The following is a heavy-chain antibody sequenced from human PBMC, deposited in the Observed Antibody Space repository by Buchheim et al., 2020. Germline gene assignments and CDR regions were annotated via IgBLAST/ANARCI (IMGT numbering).Heavy chain of an antibody. V-gene: IGHV3-48*03. Sequence: EVQLVESGGGLVQPGGSLRLSCAASGFTFSSYEMNWVRQAPGKGLEWVSYITSGGTTTNYAGSVKGRFTISRDNAKNSLYLQMNSLRAEDTAIYYCGGGSYFDYWGQGTL. J-gene: IGHJ4*02. D-gene: IGHD3-16*01. CDR2: ITSGGTTT. CDR3: GGGSYFDY. CDR1: GFTFSSYE.